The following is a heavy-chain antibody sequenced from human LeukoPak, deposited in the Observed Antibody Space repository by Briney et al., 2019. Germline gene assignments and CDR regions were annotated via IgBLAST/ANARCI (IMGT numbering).Heavy chain of an antibody. CDR1: GGSISSGSDY. Sequence: SETLSLTCTVSGGSISSGSDYWGGIRQPPGKGLEWIGSIYYSGSTYYNPSLKSRVTISVDTSKKQVSLKLSSVTAADTAVYYCARQTYYSSGYFDYWGQGTPVTVSS. J-gene: IGHJ4*02. CDR2: IYYSGST. V-gene: IGHV4-39*01. CDR3: ARQTYYSSGYFDY. D-gene: IGHD3-22*01.